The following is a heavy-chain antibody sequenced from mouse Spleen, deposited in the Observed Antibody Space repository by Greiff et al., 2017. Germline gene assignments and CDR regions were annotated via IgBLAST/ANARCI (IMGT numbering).Heavy chain of an antibody. Sequence: QVQLQQPGAELVKPGASVKLSCKASGYTFTSYWMQWVKQRPGQGLEWIGEIDPSDSYTNYNQKFKGKATLTVDTSSSTAYMQLSSLTSEDSAVYYCAREGKWLRPVSVWGAGTTVTVSS. CDR1: GYTFTSYW. CDR3: AREGKWLRPVSV. D-gene: IGHD2-2*01. J-gene: IGHJ1*01. V-gene: IGHV1-50*01. CDR2: IDPSDSYT.